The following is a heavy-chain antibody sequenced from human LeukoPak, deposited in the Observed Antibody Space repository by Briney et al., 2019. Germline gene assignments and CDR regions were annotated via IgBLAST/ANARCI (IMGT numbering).Heavy chain of an antibody. V-gene: IGHV3-7*01. Sequence: PGGSLRLSCTGSGFIFRSYWMTWVRQAPGKGLEWVANIKQDGSEKYCVDSVKGRFTISRDNAKNSLYLQMNSLRAEDTAVYYCARDLSRDIVVVPAEGLLDYWGQGTLVTVSS. CDR2: IKQDGSEK. J-gene: IGHJ4*02. CDR1: GFIFRSYW. D-gene: IGHD2-2*01. CDR3: ARDLSRDIVVVPAEGLLDY.